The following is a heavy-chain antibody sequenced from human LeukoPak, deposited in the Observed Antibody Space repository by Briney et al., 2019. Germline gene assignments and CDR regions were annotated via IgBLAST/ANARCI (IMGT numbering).Heavy chain of an antibody. CDR1: GGTFSSYA. J-gene: IGHJ4*02. CDR2: IIPIFGTA. D-gene: IGHD3-3*01. Sequence: ASVKVSCKASGGTFSSYAISWVRQAPGQGLEWMGGIIPIFGTANYAQKFQGRVTITTAESTSTAYMELSSLRSEDTAVYYCARERSGLTYYFDYWGQGTLVTVSS. CDR3: ARERSGLTYYFDY. V-gene: IGHV1-69*05.